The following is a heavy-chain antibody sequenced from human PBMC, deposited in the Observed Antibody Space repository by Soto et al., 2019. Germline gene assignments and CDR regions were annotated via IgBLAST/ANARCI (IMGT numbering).Heavy chain of an antibody. CDR2: SIPEFGTA. CDR3: AGGLDSSFENSGPSWDAAPEI. D-gene: IGHD5-12*01. CDR1: GGTFSNYA. J-gene: IGHJ3*02. V-gene: IGHV1-69*06. Sequence: QVQLVQSGPEVNKPRSSVKVSCKDSGGTFSNYAITWVRQAPGQGLEYMGGSIPEFGTANYAQKFQDRARISPVSCMSRSNMESTALTFDDTAVYYCAGGLDSSFENSGPSWDAAPEIWCYGTWVTVS.